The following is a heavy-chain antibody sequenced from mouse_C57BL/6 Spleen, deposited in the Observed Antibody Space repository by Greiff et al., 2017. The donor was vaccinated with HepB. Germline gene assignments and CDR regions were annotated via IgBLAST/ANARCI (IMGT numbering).Heavy chain of an antibody. CDR2: IDPEVGET. CDR3: ARWGDYCGSSWAWFAY. D-gene: IGHD1-1*01. V-gene: IGHV14-2*01. J-gene: IGHJ3*01. Sequence: VQLQQSGAELVKPGSSVKLSCTASGFNIKDYYMHWVKQRTEQGLEWIGRIDPEVGETKYAPKFQGKATISADTFSITAYLQLSSLTSEDAAVYYCARWGDYCGSSWAWFAYWGQGTLVTVSA. CDR1: GFNIKDYY.